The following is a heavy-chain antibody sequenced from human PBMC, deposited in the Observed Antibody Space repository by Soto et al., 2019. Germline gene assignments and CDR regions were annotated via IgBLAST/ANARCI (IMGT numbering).Heavy chain of an antibody. CDR1: GVTFSSYA. D-gene: IGHD7-27*01. Sequence: QVQLVQSGAEVKKPGSSVKVSCKASGVTFSSYAISWVRQAPGQGLEWMGGIIPIFGTANYAQKFQGRVTITADESTSTDYMELSSLRSEDTAVYYCASAPSRYYYYGMDVWGQGTTVTVSS. V-gene: IGHV1-69*12. J-gene: IGHJ6*02. CDR2: IIPIFGTA. CDR3: ASAPSRYYYYGMDV.